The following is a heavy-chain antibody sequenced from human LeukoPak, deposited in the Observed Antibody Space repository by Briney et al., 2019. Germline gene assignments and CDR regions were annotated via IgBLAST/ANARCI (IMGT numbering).Heavy chain of an antibody. V-gene: IGHV1-69*13. J-gene: IGHJ3*01. CDR3: ARQGYTNNLGGYFGDKDDGFDL. D-gene: IGHD3-9*01. CDR2: IIPIFGTP. CDR1: GGTFSSYI. Sequence: SVKVSCKASGGTFSSYIITWVRQAPGQGLEWMGPIIPIFGTPDYAQKFQGRVTITADESTSTAYMELSRLRFEDTAVYYCARQGYTNNLGGYFGDKDDGFDLWGQGTMVTVSS.